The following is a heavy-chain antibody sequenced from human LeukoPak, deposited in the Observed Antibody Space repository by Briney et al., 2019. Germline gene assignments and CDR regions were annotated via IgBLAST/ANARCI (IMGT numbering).Heavy chain of an antibody. CDR2: MNPNVGGA. J-gene: IGHJ4*02. Sequence: ASVKVSCKASGHTFTGYYVNWVRHAPGQGLEWMGWMNPNVGGANFPQKFQGRVTVTSDPAISAAYMELRRLRSDDTAVYYCARGVFGESLESWGQGTLVTVSS. D-gene: IGHD3-10*02. CDR3: ARGVFGESLES. CDR1: GHTFTGYY. V-gene: IGHV1-2*02.